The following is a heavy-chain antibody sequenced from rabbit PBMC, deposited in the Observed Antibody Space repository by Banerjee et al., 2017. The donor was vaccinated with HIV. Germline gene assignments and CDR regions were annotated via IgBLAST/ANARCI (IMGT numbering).Heavy chain of an antibody. J-gene: IGHJ4*01. CDR1: GIDFSSSYY. CDR3: ARDLYGGYNYNL. CDR2: IDAGSTGVT. V-gene: IGHV1S40*01. D-gene: IGHD2-1*01. Sequence: QSLEESGGDLVKPGASLTLTCTASGIDFSSSYYMCWVRQAPGKGLEWIACIDAGSTGVTYYASWAKGRFTISKTSSTTVTLQMTSLTAADTATYFCARDLYGGYNYNLWGPGTLVTVS.